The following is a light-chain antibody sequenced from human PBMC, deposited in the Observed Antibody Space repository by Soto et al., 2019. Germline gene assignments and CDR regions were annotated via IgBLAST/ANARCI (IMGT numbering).Light chain of an antibody. CDR1: SSDVGGYNY. J-gene: IGLJ1*01. CDR2: EVS. Sequence: QSVLTQPASVSGSPGQSITISCTGTSSDVGGYNYVSWYQQHPDKAPKLMIYEVSNRPSGVSNRFSGSKSGNTASLTISGLQAEDEADYYCSSYTSSTTLYVFGTGTKGTVL. CDR3: SSYTSSTTLYV. V-gene: IGLV2-14*01.